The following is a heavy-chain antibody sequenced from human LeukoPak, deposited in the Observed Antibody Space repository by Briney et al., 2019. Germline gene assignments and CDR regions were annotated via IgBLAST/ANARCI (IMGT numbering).Heavy chain of an antibody. CDR3: AREDSTSSPFDY. D-gene: IGHD2-2*01. CDR1: GFTFSNYW. Sequence: GSLRLSCAASGFTFSNYWMTWIRQPPGKGLEWIGEINHSGSTNYNPSLKSRVTISVDTSKNQFSLKLSSVTAADTAVYYCAREDSTSSPFDYWGQGTLVTVSS. V-gene: IGHV4-34*01. CDR2: INHSGST. J-gene: IGHJ4*02.